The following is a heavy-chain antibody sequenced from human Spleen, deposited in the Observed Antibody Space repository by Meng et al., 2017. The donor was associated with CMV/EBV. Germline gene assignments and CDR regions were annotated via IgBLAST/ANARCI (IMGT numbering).Heavy chain of an antibody. CDR1: GGTFSSYA. Sequence: SVKVSCKASGGTFSSYAISWVRQAPGQGLEWMGGIIPIFGTANYAQKFQGRVTITTDESTSTAYMELSSLRSEDTAVYYCARKDSYTSITAPYYYYYGMDVWGQGTTVTVSS. D-gene: IGHD6-6*01. CDR3: ARKDSYTSITAPYYYYYGMDV. V-gene: IGHV1-69*05. CDR2: IIPIFGTA. J-gene: IGHJ6*02.